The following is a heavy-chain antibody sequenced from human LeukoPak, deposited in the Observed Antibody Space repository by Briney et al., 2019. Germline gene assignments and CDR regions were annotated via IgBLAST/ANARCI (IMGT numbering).Heavy chain of an antibody. CDR3: ARLYDSFDP. CDR2: IYHSGST. J-gene: IGHJ5*02. Sequence: SETLSLTCTVSGGSISSYSWSWIRQPPGKGLEWIGYIYHSGSTYYNPSLKSRVTISVDRSKNQFSLKLSSVTAADTAVYYCARLYDSFDPWGQGTLVTVSS. V-gene: IGHV4-30-2*01. CDR1: GGSISSYS. D-gene: IGHD3-3*01.